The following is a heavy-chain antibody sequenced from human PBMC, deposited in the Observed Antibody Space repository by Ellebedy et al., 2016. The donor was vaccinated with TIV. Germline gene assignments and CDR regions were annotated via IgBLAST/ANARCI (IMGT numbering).Heavy chain of an antibody. D-gene: IGHD6-19*01. CDR1: GFTFRNFW. Sequence: GGSLRLSCAASGFTFRNFWMSWFXXSPGKGLEWLANIKQAGSEKYYVDSVKGRFTISRDNAKNSLYLQMNSLRAEDTAVYYCSSSGRRAFDIWGQGTMVTVSS. CDR2: IKQAGSEK. V-gene: IGHV3-7*01. CDR3: SSSGRRAFDI. J-gene: IGHJ3*02.